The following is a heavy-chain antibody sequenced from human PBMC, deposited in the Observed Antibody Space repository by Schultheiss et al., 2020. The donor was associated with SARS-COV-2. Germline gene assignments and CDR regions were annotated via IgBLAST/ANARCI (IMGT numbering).Heavy chain of an antibody. J-gene: IGHJ3*02. CDR2: IYSGGST. D-gene: IGHD3/OR15-3a*01. V-gene: IGHV3-66*01. CDR3: AKALKRDWFTAFDI. Sequence: GGSLRLSCAASGFTVSSNHMSWVRQAPGKGLEWVSIIYSGGSTYYADSVKGRFTISRDDSKNTLYLQMNSLRAEDTAVYYCAKALKRDWFTAFDIWGQGTMVTVSS. CDR1: GFTVSSNH.